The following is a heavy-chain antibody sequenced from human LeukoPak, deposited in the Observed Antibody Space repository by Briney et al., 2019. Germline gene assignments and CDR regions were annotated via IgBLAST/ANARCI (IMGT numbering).Heavy chain of an antibody. V-gene: IGHV3-23*01. CDR3: ARGVYGSGSYYNPDMDY. CDR2: ISGSGGST. D-gene: IGHD3-10*01. Sequence: PGGSLRLSCAASGFTFSSYAMSWVRQAPGKGLEWVSAISGSGGSTYYADSVKGRFTISRDNSKNTLYLQMNSLRAEDTAVYYCARGVYGSGSYYNPDMDYWGQGNLVTVSS. J-gene: IGHJ4*02. CDR1: GFTFSSYA.